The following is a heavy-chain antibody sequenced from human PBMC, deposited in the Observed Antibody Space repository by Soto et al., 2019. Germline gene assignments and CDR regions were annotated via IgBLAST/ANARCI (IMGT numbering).Heavy chain of an antibody. CDR1: GYTFTSYG. J-gene: IGHJ4*02. CDR3: ARDLEILSIAARPVDY. V-gene: IGHV1-18*01. Sequence: GASVKVSCKASGYTFTSYGISWVRQAPGQGLEWMGWISAYNGNTNYAQKLQGRVTMTTDTSTSTAYMELRSLRSDDTAVYYCARDLEILSIAARPVDYWGQGTLVTVSS. CDR2: ISAYNGNT. D-gene: IGHD6-6*01.